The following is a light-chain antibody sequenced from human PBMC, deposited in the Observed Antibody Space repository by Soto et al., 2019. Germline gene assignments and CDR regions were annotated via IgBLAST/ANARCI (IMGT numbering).Light chain of an antibody. CDR3: QQYNNWPLT. Sequence: IVMTQSPATLSVSPGEGATLPCRASQSVSSNLAWYQQKPGQAPRLLIYGASTRATGIPARFSGSGSGTEFTLTISSLQSEDFAVYYCQQYNNWPLTFGGGTKVDIK. CDR1: QSVSSN. V-gene: IGKV3-15*01. J-gene: IGKJ4*01. CDR2: GAS.